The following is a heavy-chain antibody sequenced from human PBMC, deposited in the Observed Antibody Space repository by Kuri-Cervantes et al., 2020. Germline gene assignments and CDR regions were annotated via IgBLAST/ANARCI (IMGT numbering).Heavy chain of an antibody. CDR3: ARGAVVPAAINARAAFDI. J-gene: IGHJ3*02. CDR2: INPNSGGT. D-gene: IGHD2-2*01. Sequence: ASVKVSCKASGGTFSSYAISWVRQAPGQGLEWMGWINPNSGGTNYAQKFQGWVTMTRDTSISTAYMELSRLRSDDTAVYYCARGAVVPAAINARAAFDIWGQGTMVTVSS. V-gene: IGHV1-2*04. CDR1: GGTFSSYA.